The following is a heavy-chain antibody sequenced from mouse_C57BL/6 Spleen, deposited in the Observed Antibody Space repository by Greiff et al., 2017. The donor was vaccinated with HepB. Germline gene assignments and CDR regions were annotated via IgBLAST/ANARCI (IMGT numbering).Heavy chain of an antibody. V-gene: IGHV1-54*01. CDR1: GYAFTNYL. CDR3: ATNYGSSPFAY. Sequence: VHLVESGAELVRPGTSVKVSCKASGYAFTNYLIEWVKQRPGQGLEWIGVINPGSGGTNYNEKFKGKATLTADKSSSTAYMQLSSLTSEDSAVYFCATNYGSSPFAYWGQGTLVTVSA. J-gene: IGHJ3*01. CDR2: INPGSGGT. D-gene: IGHD1-1*01.